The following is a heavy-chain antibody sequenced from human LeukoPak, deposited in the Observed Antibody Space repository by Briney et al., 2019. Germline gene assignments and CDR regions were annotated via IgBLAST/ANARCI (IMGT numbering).Heavy chain of an antibody. J-gene: IGHJ6*02. D-gene: IGHD6-19*01. CDR1: GFTFSSYS. CDR2: ISNSSSTI. Sequence: PGGSLRLSCAASGFTFSSYSMNWVRQAPGKGLEWVSYISNSSSTIYYADSVKGRFTISRDNAKNSLYLQMNSLRDEDTAVYYCARALKWLGGYYYYYYGMDVWGQGTTVTVSS. CDR3: ARALKWLGGYYYYYYGMDV. V-gene: IGHV3-48*02.